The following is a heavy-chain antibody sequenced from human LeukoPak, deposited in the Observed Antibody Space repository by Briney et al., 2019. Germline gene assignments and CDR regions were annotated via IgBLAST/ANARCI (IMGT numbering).Heavy chain of an antibody. J-gene: IGHJ4*02. Sequence: GGSLRLSCADSGFTFSSYAMSWVRQAPGKGLEWVSAISGSGGRTYYADSVKGRFTISRDNSKNTLSLQINSLRAEDTAVYYCAKGGRDSSGYPYWGQGTLVTVSS. CDR3: AKGGRDSSGYPY. CDR2: ISGSGGRT. D-gene: IGHD3-22*01. CDR1: GFTFSSYA. V-gene: IGHV3-23*01.